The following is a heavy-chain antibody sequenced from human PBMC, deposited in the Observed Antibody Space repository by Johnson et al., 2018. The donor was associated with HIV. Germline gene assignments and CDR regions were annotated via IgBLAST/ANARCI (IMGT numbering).Heavy chain of an antibody. Sequence: VQLVESGGGFVKPEGSLRLSCAASGFTFKNAWMHWVRQAPGKGLEWIGRIKSKYHDETTDYAAPVKGRFAISRDDSKNTVYLQMNSLKAEDTAVYYCTTGSCIDGVCFYAFDIWGQGTMVTVSS. CDR3: TTGSCIDGVCFYAFDI. J-gene: IGHJ3*02. CDR2: IKSKYHDETT. D-gene: IGHD2-8*01. V-gene: IGHV3-15*01. CDR1: GFTFKNAW.